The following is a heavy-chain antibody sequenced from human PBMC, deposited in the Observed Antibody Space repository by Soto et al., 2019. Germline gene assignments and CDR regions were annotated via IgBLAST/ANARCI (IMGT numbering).Heavy chain of an antibody. J-gene: IGHJ5*01. CDR2: MNPTSGNT. D-gene: IGHD2-2*02. CDR3: ARSDGHTFHRVDS. CDR1: GYTFTKYD. V-gene: IGHV1-8*01. Sequence: QVQLVQSGAEVKTPGASVKVSCKASGYTFTKYDMNWVRQAPGQGLEWMGWMNPTSGNTGYAQKFQGRLTMTWDPAKGIAHMALSSLRNEAPAVYYSARSDGHTFHRVDSWGQGTLVAVSA.